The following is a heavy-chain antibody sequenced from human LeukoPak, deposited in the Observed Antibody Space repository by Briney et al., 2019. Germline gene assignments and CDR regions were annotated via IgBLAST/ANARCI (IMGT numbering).Heavy chain of an antibody. D-gene: IGHD6-13*01. CDR3: VKEVAAADPEGRWFDS. Sequence: PGGSLRLSCSAAGFTFSSYAMHWVRQAPGKGLQYASAISSDGDSTYYADSVNSRFIISRDYTKKMLYIQISSVSAEDAAVYYCVKEVAAADPEGRWFDSWGQGTLVTVSS. CDR2: ISSDGDST. J-gene: IGHJ5*01. CDR1: GFTFSSYA. V-gene: IGHV3-64D*06.